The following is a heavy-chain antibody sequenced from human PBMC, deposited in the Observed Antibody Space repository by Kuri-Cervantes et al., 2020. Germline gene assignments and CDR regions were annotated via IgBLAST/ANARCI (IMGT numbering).Heavy chain of an antibody. CDR1: GFTFSSYG. J-gene: IGHJ3*02. CDR2: IWYDGSNK. CDR3: ARDSSYYGSGSYGGAFDI. Sequence: LSLTCAASGFTFSSYGMHWVRQAPGKGLEWVTVIWYDGSNKNYADSVKGRFTISRDNSKNTLYLQMNSLRAEDTAVYYCARDSSYYGSGSYGGAFDIWGQGTMVTVSS. D-gene: IGHD3-10*01. V-gene: IGHV3-33*01.